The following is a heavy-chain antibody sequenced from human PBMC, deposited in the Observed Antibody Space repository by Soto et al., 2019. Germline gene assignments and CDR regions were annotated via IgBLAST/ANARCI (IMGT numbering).Heavy chain of an antibody. CDR1: GGSISSGGYS. CDR2: IYHSGST. V-gene: IGHV4-30-2*01. D-gene: IGHD5-12*01. J-gene: IGHJ5*02. CDR3: ARGYSGYDH. Sequence: PSETLSLTCAVSGGSISSGGYSWSWIRQPPGKGLEWIGYIYHSGSTYYNPSLKSRVTISVDRSKNQFSLKLSSVTAADTAVYYCARGYSGYDHWGQGTLVTVSS.